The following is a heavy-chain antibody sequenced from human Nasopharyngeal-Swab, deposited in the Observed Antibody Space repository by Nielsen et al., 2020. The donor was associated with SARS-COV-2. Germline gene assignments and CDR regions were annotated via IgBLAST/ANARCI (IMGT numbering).Heavy chain of an antibody. Sequence: GGSLRLSCAASGFTFDDYAMHWVRQAPGKGLEWVSGISWNSGSIGYADSVKGRFTISRDNAKNSLYLQMNSLRAEDTALYYCAKVGATRELEGPNDYWGQGTLVTVSS. CDR3: AKVGATRELEGPNDY. J-gene: IGHJ4*02. V-gene: IGHV3-9*01. D-gene: IGHD1-26*01. CDR2: ISWNSGSI. CDR1: GFTFDDYA.